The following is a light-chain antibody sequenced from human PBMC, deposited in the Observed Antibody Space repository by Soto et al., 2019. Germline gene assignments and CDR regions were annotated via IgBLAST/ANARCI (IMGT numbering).Light chain of an antibody. V-gene: IGLV2-14*03. CDR1: SNDVGGYTY. CDR2: DVT. Sequence: QSALTQPASVSGSPGQSITISCTGTSNDVGGYTYVSWYQHHPGKAPKLMIYDVTNRPSGVSNRFSGSKSGNTASLTISGLQAEDEADYYCASYTSGTSWVFGGGTKLTVL. J-gene: IGLJ3*02. CDR3: ASYTSGTSWV.